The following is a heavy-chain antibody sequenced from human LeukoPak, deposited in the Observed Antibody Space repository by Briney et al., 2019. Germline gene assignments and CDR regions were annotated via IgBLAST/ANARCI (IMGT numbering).Heavy chain of an antibody. J-gene: IGHJ4*02. V-gene: IGHV1-18*01. CDR3: ARSHYYDSSGYVDY. Sequence: ASVTVSCKASGGTFSSYAISWVRQAPGQGLEWMGWISAYNGNTNYAQKLQGRVTMTTDTSTSTAYMELRSLRSDDTAVYYCARSHYYDSSGYVDYWGQGTLVTVSS. D-gene: IGHD3-22*01. CDR1: GGTFSSYA. CDR2: ISAYNGNT.